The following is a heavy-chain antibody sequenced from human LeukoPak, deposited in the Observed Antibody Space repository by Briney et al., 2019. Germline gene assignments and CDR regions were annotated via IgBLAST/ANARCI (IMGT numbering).Heavy chain of an antibody. J-gene: IGHJ4*02. CDR3: ARNVGIAAAGTPPFDY. D-gene: IGHD6-13*01. Sequence: SETLSLTCTVSGGSISSYYWSWIRQPAGKGLEWIGRIYTSGSTNYNPSLKSRVTMSVDTSKNQFSLKLSSVTAADTAVYYCARNVGIAAAGTPPFDYWGQGTLVTVSS. CDR2: IYTSGST. CDR1: GGSISSYY. V-gene: IGHV4-4*07.